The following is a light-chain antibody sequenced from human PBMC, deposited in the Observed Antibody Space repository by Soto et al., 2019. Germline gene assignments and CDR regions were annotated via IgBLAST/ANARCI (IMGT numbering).Light chain of an antibody. CDR3: AAWDDSLSVLYV. J-gene: IGLJ1*01. CDR2: RNN. V-gene: IGLV1-47*01. CDR1: SFNIGSNY. Sequence: VKEPPSETVKLALVVASFNSQSSFNIGSNYVYWYQQLPGTAPKLLIYRNNQRPSGVPDRFSGSKSGTSASLAISGLRSEDEADYYCAAWDDSLSVLYVFGTGTKVTVL.